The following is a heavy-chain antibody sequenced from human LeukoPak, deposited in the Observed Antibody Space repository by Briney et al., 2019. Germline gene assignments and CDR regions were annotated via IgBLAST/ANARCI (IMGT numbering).Heavy chain of an antibody. CDR1: GFTFSSYV. Sequence: GGSLRLSCAASGFTFSSYVMSWVRQAPGKGLEWVSGISGSGGSTYFADSVKGRFTISRDNSKNTLYLQMNSLRAEDTAVYYCATSLRGSYRYPTASYYLDYWGQGTLVTVSS. CDR3: ATSLRGSYRYPTASYYLDY. CDR2: ISGSGGST. V-gene: IGHV3-23*01. D-gene: IGHD3-16*02. J-gene: IGHJ4*02.